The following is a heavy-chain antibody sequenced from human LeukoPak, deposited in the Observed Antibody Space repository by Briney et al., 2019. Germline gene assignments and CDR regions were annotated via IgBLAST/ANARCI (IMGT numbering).Heavy chain of an antibody. J-gene: IGHJ4*02. D-gene: IGHD5-24*01. CDR3: ARETGHGYNWMGY. CDR1: GGTFSTYS. V-gene: IGHV1-69*01. CDR2: IIPIFGTA. Sequence: SVKVSCKASGGTFSTYSISWVRQAPGQGLEWMGGIIPIFGTANSAQKFQGRVTITADESTNTAYMELTSLRSEDTAVYYCARETGHGYNWMGYWGQGTLVTVSS.